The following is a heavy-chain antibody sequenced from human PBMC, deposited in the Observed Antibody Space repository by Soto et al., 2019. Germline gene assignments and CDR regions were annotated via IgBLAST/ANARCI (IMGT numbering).Heavy chain of an antibody. CDR3: AKDGIAWH. CDR1: GFTFGDYT. D-gene: IGHD2-15*01. Sequence: EVQLVESGGGVVQPGGSLRLSCTASGFTFGDYTMHWVRQAPGKGLERVSLITWDGSNIEYADSVRGRFTISRDNSKNSLYLQMNGLRHEDTAFYYCAKDGIAWHWGQGTLVTVSS. CDR2: ITWDGSNI. V-gene: IGHV3-43*01. J-gene: IGHJ4*02.